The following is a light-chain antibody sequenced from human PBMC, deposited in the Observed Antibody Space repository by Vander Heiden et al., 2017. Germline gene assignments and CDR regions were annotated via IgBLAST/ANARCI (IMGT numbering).Light chain of an antibody. CDR3: GTWDSRGGV. CDR2: ENN. V-gene: IGLV1-51*02. CDR1: SSNIGNNY. Sequence: SVLTQPPSVSAAPGQKVTISCSGSSSNIGNNYVSWYQQLPGTAPKLLIYENNKRPAGIPDRFSGSKSGTSATLGITGLQTGDEADYYCGTWDSRGGVFGGGTKLTVL. J-gene: IGLJ3*02.